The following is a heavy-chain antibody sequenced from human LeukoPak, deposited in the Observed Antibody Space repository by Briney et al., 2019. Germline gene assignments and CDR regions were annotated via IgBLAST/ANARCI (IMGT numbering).Heavy chain of an antibody. CDR3: TRNSIAATGGGLYFDY. V-gene: IGHV3-11*01. D-gene: IGHD6-25*01. CDR2: IGSSGRTI. J-gene: IGHJ4*02. Sequence: GGSLRLSCAASGFTFGDPYMSWVRQAPGKGLEWISYIGSSGRTIYYADSVKGRFTISRDNAKNSLCLQMNSLRAEDTAIYYCTRNSIAATGGGLYFDYWGQGTLVTVSS. CDR1: GFTFGDPY.